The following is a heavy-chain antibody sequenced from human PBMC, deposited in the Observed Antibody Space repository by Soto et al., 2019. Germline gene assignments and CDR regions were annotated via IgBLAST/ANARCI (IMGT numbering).Heavy chain of an antibody. CDR2: IWYDGSNK. D-gene: IGHD6-6*01. Sequence: QVQLVESGGGVVQPGRSLRLSCAASGFTFSSYGMHWVRQAPGKGLEWVAVIWYDGSNKYYADSVKGRFTISRDNSKNTLYLQMNSLRAEDTAVYYWARDEYSSPSGIDYWGQGTLVTVSS. V-gene: IGHV3-33*01. CDR1: GFTFSSYG. CDR3: ARDEYSSPSGIDY. J-gene: IGHJ4*02.